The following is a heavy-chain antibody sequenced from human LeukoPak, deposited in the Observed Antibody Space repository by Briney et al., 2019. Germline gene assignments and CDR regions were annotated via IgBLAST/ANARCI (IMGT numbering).Heavy chain of an antibody. J-gene: IGHJ4*02. CDR3: ATYYYDSSAYYLTDF. V-gene: IGHV1-24*01. CDR1: GYTLPELS. D-gene: IGHD3-22*01. CDR2: FDPEDGET. Sequence: GASVKVSCKVSGYTLPELSMHWVRQAPGKGLEWMGSFDPEDGETLYAQKFQGRVTMTEDTSTDTAYMELSSLRSEDTAVYYCATYYYDSSAYYLTDFWGQGTLVTVSS.